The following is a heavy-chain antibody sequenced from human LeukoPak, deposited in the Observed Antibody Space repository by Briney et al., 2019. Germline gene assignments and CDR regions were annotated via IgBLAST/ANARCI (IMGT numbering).Heavy chain of an antibody. Sequence: ASVKVSCKVSGYTLTGLSMHWVRQAPGKGLEWMGGFDPEDGETIYAQKFQGRVTMAEDTSTDTAYMELSSLRSEDTAVYYCATTRWNCSGGSCYKEHYFDYWGQGTLVTVSS. D-gene: IGHD2-15*01. CDR1: GYTLTGLS. J-gene: IGHJ4*02. V-gene: IGHV1-24*01. CDR2: FDPEDGET. CDR3: ATTRWNCSGGSCYKEHYFDY.